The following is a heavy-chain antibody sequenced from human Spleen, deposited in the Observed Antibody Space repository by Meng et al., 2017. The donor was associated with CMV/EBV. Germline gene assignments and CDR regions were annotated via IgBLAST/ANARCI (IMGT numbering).Heavy chain of an antibody. D-gene: IGHD2-15*01. CDR2: IHPHRGDT. CDR1: GYTFTAHY. J-gene: IGHJ4*02. V-gene: IGHV1-2*06. Sequence: ASVKVSCKASGYTFTAHYFHWVRQAPGQGLEWMGRIHPHRGDTNYAQQFQGRVTMTRDTSISTAYMELSRLRSDDTAVYYCARTLLNFDYWGQGTLVTVSS. CDR3: ARTLLNFDY.